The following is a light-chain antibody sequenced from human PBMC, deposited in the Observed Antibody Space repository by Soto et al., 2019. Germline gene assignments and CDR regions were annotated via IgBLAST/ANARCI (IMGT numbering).Light chain of an antibody. CDR3: QEYNRNSGLT. V-gene: IGKV1-5*03. J-gene: IGKJ4*01. CDR2: SAS. CDR1: QNIRSW. Sequence: DIQMTQSPSTLSASVGDRVTITCRASQNIRSWLAWYQQKPGKAPELLIYSASGLESGVPSRFSGSGSGTEFTLNISSLQPDDFATYYCQEYNRNSGLTFGGGTKVEIK.